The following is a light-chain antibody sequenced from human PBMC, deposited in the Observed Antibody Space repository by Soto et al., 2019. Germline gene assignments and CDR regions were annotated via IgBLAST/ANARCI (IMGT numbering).Light chain of an antibody. Sequence: QSALTQPASVSGSPGQSITVSCTGSSSDFGDDKYVSWYQQQPGKGPNLLIYGVNSRPSGISNRFSGSKSGNTASLTISGLQVEDEAEYFCGSFTAGGTIFGTGTKLTVL. CDR1: SSDFGDDKY. J-gene: IGLJ1*01. V-gene: IGLV2-14*01. CDR2: GVN. CDR3: GSFTAGGTI.